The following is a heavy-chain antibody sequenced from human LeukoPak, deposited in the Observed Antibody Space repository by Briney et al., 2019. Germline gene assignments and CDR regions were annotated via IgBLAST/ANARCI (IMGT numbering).Heavy chain of an antibody. V-gene: IGHV4-4*07. CDR1: VVSMNGYY. Sequence: SETLSLTCSVSVVSMNGYYWSWLRQSAGNRLEWIGHVDSSGNTNYNPSLESRVTMSVDTSKKQFSLKLSSVTAADTAVYYCAREMVRGVIRYYFDYWGQGTLVTVSS. CDR2: VDSSGNT. J-gene: IGHJ4*02. D-gene: IGHD3-10*01. CDR3: AREMVRGVIRYYFDY.